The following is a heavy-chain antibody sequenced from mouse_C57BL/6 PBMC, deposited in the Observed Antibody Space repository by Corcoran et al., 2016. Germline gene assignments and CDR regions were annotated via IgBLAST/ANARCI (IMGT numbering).Heavy chain of an antibody. CDR3: ARGGVFYFDY. Sequence: EVQLQQSGPELVKPGASVKISCKASGYTFTDYYMNWVKQSHGKSLEWIGDINPNNGGTSYNQKFKGKTTLTVDKSSSTAYMEIRSLTSEDSAVYYCARGGVFYFDYWGQGTTLTVTS. CDR1: GYTFTDYY. V-gene: IGHV1-26*01. CDR2: INPNNGGT. J-gene: IGHJ2*01.